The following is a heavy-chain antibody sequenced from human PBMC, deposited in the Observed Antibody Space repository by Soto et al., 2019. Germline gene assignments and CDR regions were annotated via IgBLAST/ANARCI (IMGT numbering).Heavy chain of an antibody. V-gene: IGHV1-69*06. D-gene: IGHD2-15*01. CDR1: GGTFSSYA. CDR2: IIPIFGTA. J-gene: IGHJ2*01. Sequence: QVQLVQSGAEVKKPGSSVKVSCKASGGTFSSYAISWVRQAPGQGLEWMGGIIPIFGTANYAQKFQGRVNITGDKSTSTALLELSNLRSGDNAVYFCGRKGLPGAWYFDLWGRGTLVTVSS. CDR3: GRKGLPGAWYFDL.